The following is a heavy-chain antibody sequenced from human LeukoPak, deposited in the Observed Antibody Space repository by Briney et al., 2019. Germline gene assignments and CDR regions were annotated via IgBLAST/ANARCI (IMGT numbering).Heavy chain of an antibody. V-gene: IGHV1-2*02. D-gene: IGHD1-26*01. CDR2: INPNSGGT. J-gene: IGHJ4*02. CDR3: ARGRVVGATPLNY. CDR1: GYTFTGYY. Sequence: GASVKVSCKASGYTFTGYYMHWVRQAPGQGLEWMGWINPNSGGTNYAQKFQGRVTMTRDTSISTAYMELSRLRSDDTAVYYCARGRVVGATPLNYWGQGTLVTVSS.